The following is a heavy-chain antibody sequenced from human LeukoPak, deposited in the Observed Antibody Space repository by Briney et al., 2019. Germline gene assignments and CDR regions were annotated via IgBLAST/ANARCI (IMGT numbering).Heavy chain of an antibody. V-gene: IGHV1-8*01. CDR1: GYTFTSYD. CDR3: ARGPIYPKSGDYPNCYFDY. CDR2: MNPNSGVT. Sequence: ASVKVSCKASGYTFTSYDINWVRQATGQGLEWMGWMNPNSGVTGYAQKFQGRVSMTRDTSISTAYMELSSLRSEDTAVYFCARGPIYPKSGDYPNCYFDYWGQGTLVTVSS. J-gene: IGHJ4*02. D-gene: IGHD1-1*01.